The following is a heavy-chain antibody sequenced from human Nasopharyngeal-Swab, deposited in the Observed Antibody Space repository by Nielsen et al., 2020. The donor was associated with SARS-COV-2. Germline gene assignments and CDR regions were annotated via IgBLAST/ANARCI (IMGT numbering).Heavy chain of an antibody. CDR3: ARWRGSTTWYFDY. CDR1: GFPLKNYN. J-gene: IGHJ4*02. Sequence: SLKISCAVSGFPLKNYNMIWVRQAPGKGLEWLSYISVSSLTTYYADSVKGRFTISRDNAKNTLYLQINSLRVEDTAVYYCARWRGSTTWYFDYWGQGTLVTVSS. CDR2: ISVSSLTT. V-gene: IGHV3-48*04. D-gene: IGHD2-2*01.